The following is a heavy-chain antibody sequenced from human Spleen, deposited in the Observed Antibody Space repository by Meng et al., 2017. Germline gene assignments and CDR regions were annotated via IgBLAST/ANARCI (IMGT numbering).Heavy chain of an antibody. V-gene: IGHV4-34*01. Sequence: QQGGAGLLKPSEPLSPTCAVFGGSFSGYYWSWIRQPPGKGLEWIGEINHSGSTNYNPSLKSRVTISVDTSKNQFSLKLSSVTAADTAVYYCARATAAAAKGRWFDPWGQGTLVTVSS. CDR2: INHSGST. J-gene: IGHJ5*02. D-gene: IGHD6-13*01. CDR3: ARATAAAAKGRWFDP. CDR1: GGSFSGYY.